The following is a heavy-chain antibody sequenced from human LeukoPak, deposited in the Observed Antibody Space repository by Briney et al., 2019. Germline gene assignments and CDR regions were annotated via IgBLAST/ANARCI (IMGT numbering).Heavy chain of an antibody. J-gene: IGHJ5*02. CDR3: ARDLGQGAAAVSPWFDH. Sequence: ASVKVSCKAFGYTFTSNYMHWVRQAPGQGLEWRGWINPNSGGTNYAQKFQGRVTMTRDTSISTAYMEPSRLRSDDTAVYYCARDLGQGAAAVSPWFDHWGQGTLVTVSS. D-gene: IGHD6-13*01. CDR2: INPNSGGT. V-gene: IGHV1-2*02. CDR1: GYTFTSNY.